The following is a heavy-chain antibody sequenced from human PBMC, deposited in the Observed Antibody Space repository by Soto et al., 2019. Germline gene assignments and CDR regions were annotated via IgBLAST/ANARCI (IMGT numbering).Heavy chain of an antibody. CDR3: ATLALMTTVASGTIDY. V-gene: IGHV4-59*01. D-gene: IGHD4-17*01. CDR1: SCRNRKFY. J-gene: IGHJ4*02. Sequence: PSVTLSLTRIIRSCRNRKFYSNCVRHPPRKGLEWIGYIYYSGSTNYHPSLKSRVTISVDTSKNQFSLKLSSVTAADTAVYYCATLALMTTVASGTIDYWGLEDLLTVSS. CDR2: IYYSGST.